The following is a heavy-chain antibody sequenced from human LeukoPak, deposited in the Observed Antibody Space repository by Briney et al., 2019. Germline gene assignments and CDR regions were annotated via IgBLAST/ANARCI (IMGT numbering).Heavy chain of an antibody. Sequence: SETLSLTCTVSGGSISSSSYYWGWIRQPPGKRLEWIGSIYYSGSTYYNPSLKSRVTISVDTSKNQFSLKLSSVTAADTAVYYCAGEMATISYYYGMDVWGQGTTVTVSS. D-gene: IGHD5-24*01. CDR3: AGEMATISYYYGMDV. V-gene: IGHV4-39*02. CDR1: GGSISSSSYY. CDR2: IYYSGST. J-gene: IGHJ6*02.